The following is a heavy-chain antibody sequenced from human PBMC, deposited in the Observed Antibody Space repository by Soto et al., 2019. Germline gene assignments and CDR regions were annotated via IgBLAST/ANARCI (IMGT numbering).Heavy chain of an antibody. J-gene: IGHJ6*02. CDR2: IAWNSDII. CDR1: GFRFEDYA. Sequence: EVQLVESGGGLVQPGRSLRLSCAASGFRFEDYAMHWVRQAPGKGLEWVSGIAWNSDIIGYAASVKGRFTISRDNGKNSLFLQMNGLRPEDRALYYCAKDNYGSAIYGMDVWGQGTTVTVSS. D-gene: IGHD3-10*01. V-gene: IGHV3-9*01. CDR3: AKDNYGSAIYGMDV.